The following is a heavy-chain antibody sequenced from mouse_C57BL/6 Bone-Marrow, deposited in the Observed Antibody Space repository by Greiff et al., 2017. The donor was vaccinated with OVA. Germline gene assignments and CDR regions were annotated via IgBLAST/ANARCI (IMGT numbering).Heavy chain of an antibody. D-gene: IGHD2-1*01. CDR2: INPGSGGT. V-gene: IGHV1-54*01. Sequence: VQLQQSGAELVRPGTSVKVSCKASGYAFTNYLIEWVKQRPGKGLEWIGVINPGSGGTNYNEKFKGKATLTADKSSSTAYMQLSSLTSEDSAVYFCARSIYYGNYRDYFGYWGQGTTLTVSS. CDR3: ARSIYYGNYRDYFGY. CDR1: GYAFTNYL. J-gene: IGHJ2*01.